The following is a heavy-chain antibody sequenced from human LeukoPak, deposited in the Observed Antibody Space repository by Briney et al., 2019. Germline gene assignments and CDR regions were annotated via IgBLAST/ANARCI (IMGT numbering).Heavy chain of an antibody. D-gene: IGHD2-15*01. CDR3: ARAKYCSGGSCYLFDY. J-gene: IGHJ4*02. CDR2: INPNSGGT. V-gene: IGHV1-2*02. CDR1: GYSFTGYY. Sequence: ASVKVSCKTSGYSFTGYYIHWVRQAPGQGLEWMGGINPNSGGTNYAQKFQGRVTMTRDTSISTAYMELSRLRSDDTAVYYCARAKYCSGGSCYLFDYWGQGTLVTVSS.